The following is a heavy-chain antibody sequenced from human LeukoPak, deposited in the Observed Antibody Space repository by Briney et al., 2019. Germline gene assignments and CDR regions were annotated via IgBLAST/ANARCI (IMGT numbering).Heavy chain of an antibody. CDR2: IKQDGGEK. V-gene: IGHV3-7*01. D-gene: IGHD1-7*01. CDR3: ARGWNYAFRFDN. CDR1: GFIFSDYW. J-gene: IGHJ4*02. Sequence: GGSLRLSCAASGFIFSDYWMTWVRQAPGKGLEWVAHIKQDGGEKYFVDSVKGRFTISRDNAKNLVYLQMSSLRAEDTAVYYCARGWNYAFRFDNWGQGTLVTVS.